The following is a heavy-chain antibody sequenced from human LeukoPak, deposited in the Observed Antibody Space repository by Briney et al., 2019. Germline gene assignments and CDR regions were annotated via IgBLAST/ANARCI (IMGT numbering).Heavy chain of an antibody. Sequence: GGSLRLSCAASGFTFSIHWMHWVRQAPGKGLVWVSRMNTDGTNTAYADSVKGRFTISRDNAKNSLYLQMNSLRTEDTAVYYCARVGYWGQGTLVTVSS. J-gene: IGHJ4*02. V-gene: IGHV3-74*01. CDR3: ARVGY. CDR2: MNTDGTNT. CDR1: GFTFSIHW.